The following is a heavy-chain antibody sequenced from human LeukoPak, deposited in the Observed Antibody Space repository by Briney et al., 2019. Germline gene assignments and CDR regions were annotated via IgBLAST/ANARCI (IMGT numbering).Heavy chain of an antibody. CDR3: ARDATTAVGWVYMDV. J-gene: IGHJ6*03. CDR2: ISTNGDVI. D-gene: IGHD6-13*01. Sequence: GGSLRLSCVATGFTFTDYEINWVRQAPGKGLEWVAHISTNGDVINYANSVKGRFTISRDNAKNSVYLQMNRLRVDDTALYYCARDATTAVGWVYMDVWGKGTTVTISS. V-gene: IGHV3-48*03. CDR1: GFTFTDYE.